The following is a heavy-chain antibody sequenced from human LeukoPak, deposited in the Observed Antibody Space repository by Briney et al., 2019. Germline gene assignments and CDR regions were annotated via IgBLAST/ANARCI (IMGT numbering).Heavy chain of an antibody. V-gene: IGHV1-69*13. CDR3: ARGIYYYDSSGYDGDAFDI. J-gene: IGHJ3*02. Sequence: SVKVSCKASGGTFSSYAISWVRQAPGQGLEWMGGIIPIFGTANYAQKFQGRVTITADESTSTAYMELSRLRSDDTAVYYCARGIYYYDSSGYDGDAFDIWGQGTMVTVSS. D-gene: IGHD3-22*01. CDR1: GGTFSSYA. CDR2: IIPIFGTA.